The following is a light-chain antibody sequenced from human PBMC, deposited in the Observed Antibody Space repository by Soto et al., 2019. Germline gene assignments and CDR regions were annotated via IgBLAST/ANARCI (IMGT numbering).Light chain of an antibody. CDR3: QQYNNWPPRFA. CDR2: GAS. V-gene: IGKV3-15*01. Sequence: EIVMTQSPATLSVSPGERATLSCRASQSVSSNLAWYQQKPGQAPRLLIYGASTRATGIPARFSGSGSGTEFTLTISSRQSEDFAVYYCQQYNNWPPRFAFGPGNKVDIK. J-gene: IGKJ3*01. CDR1: QSVSSN.